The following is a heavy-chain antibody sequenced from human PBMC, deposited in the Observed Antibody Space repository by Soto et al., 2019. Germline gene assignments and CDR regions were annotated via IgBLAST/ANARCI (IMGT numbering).Heavy chain of an antibody. CDR1: GGSISSSSYY. CDR2: IYYSGST. V-gene: IGHV4-39*01. CDR3: ARHQQLVRRIDY. Sequence: QLQLQESGPGLVKPSETLSLTCTVSGGSISSSSYYWGWIRQPPGKGLEWIGSIYYSGSTYYNPSLKSRVTISVDTSKNQFSLKLSSVTAADTAVYYCARHQQLVRRIDYWGQGTLVTVSS. J-gene: IGHJ4*02. D-gene: IGHD6-13*01.